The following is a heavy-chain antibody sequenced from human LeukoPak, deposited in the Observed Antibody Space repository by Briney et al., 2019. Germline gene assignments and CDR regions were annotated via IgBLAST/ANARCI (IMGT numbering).Heavy chain of an antibody. D-gene: IGHD6-13*01. V-gene: IGHV1-18*01. CDR1: GYTFTSYG. Sequence: GASVKVSCKASGYTFTSYGISWVRQAPGQGLEWMGWISAYNGNTNYAQKFQGRVTMTRDTSTSTVYMELSSLRSEDTAVYYCARDQRYSSLAPDYWGQGTLVTVSS. CDR2: ISAYNGNT. J-gene: IGHJ4*02. CDR3: ARDQRYSSLAPDY.